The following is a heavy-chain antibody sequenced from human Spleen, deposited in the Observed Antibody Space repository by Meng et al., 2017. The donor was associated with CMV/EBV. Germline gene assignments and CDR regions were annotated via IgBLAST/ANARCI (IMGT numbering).Heavy chain of an antibody. CDR3: TTERGAYYDFWSGYSPFDY. CDR2: IKSKTDGGTT. J-gene: IGHJ4*02. V-gene: IGHV3-15*01. CDR1: GFTFSNAW. Sequence: GGSLRLSCAASGFTFSNAWMSWVRQAPGKGLEWVGRIKSKTDGGTTDYAAPVKGRFTISRDDSKNTLYLQMNSLKTEDTAVYYCTTERGAYYDFWSGYSPFDYWGQGTLVTSPQ. D-gene: IGHD3-3*01.